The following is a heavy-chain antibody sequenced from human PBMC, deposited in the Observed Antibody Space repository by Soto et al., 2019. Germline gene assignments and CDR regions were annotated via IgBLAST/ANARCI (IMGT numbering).Heavy chain of an antibody. CDR1: GGSFSGYY. D-gene: IGHD3-9*01. CDR2: INHSGST. CDR3: ALLTGYPPSYFDY. V-gene: IGHV4-34*01. Sequence: SETLSLTCAVYGGSFSGYYWSWIRQPPGKGLEWIGEINHSGSTNYNPSLKIRVTISVDTSKNQFSLKLSSVTAADTAVYYCALLTGYPPSYFDYWGQGTLVTV. J-gene: IGHJ4*02.